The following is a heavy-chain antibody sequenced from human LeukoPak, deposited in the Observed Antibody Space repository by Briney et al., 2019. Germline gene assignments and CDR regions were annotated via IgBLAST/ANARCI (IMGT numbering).Heavy chain of an antibody. Sequence: SGPVLVKPTETLTLTCTVSGFSVSNARMGVSWIRQPPGKALKWLAHIFSNGEKSYSTSLKSRLTISKDTSKSQVVLTMTNMDPVDTATYYCARAAAGNGDWFDPWGQGTLVTVSS. CDR3: ARAAAGNGDWFDP. CDR2: IFSNGEK. J-gene: IGHJ5*02. D-gene: IGHD6-13*01. V-gene: IGHV2-26*01. CDR1: GFSVSNARMG.